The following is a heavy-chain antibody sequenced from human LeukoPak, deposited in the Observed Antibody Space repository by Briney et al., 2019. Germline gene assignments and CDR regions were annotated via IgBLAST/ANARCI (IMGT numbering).Heavy chain of an antibody. CDR3: ARDIDSSGWQWAFDI. V-gene: IGHV1-3*01. D-gene: IGHD6-19*01. CDR1: GYTFTSYA. J-gene: IGHJ3*02. Sequence: GASVKVSCKASGYTFTSYAMHWVRQAPGQRLEWMGWINAGNGNTKYSQKFQGRVTITRDTSASTAYMELSSLRSEDTAVYYCARDIDSSGWQWAFDIWGQGTMVIVSS. CDR2: INAGNGNT.